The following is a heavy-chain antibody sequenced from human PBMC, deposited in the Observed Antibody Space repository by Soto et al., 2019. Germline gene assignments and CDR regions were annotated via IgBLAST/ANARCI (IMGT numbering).Heavy chain of an antibody. CDR2: FDPEDGET. Sequence: ASVKVSCKVSGYTLTELSMHWVRQAPGKGLEWMGGFDPEDGETIYAQKFQGRVTMTEDTSTDTAYMELSSLRSEDTAVYYCATGMVRGANEPPYYYYGMDVWGQGTTVTVSS. V-gene: IGHV1-24*01. D-gene: IGHD3-10*01. J-gene: IGHJ6*02. CDR3: ATGMVRGANEPPYYYYGMDV. CDR1: GYTLTELS.